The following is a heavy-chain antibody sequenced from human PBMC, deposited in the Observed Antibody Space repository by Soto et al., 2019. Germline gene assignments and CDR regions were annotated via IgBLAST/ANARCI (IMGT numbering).Heavy chain of an antibody. CDR3: ARERWAAAGAFDI. J-gene: IGHJ3*02. CDR1: GFTFSSYS. CDR2: ISSSSSTI. Sequence: GGSLRLSCAASGFTFSSYSMNWVRQAPGKGLEWVSYISSSSSTIYYADSVKGRFTISRDNAKNSLYLQMNSLRAEDTAVYYCARERWAAAGAFDIWGQGTMVTVSS. V-gene: IGHV3-48*01. D-gene: IGHD6-13*01.